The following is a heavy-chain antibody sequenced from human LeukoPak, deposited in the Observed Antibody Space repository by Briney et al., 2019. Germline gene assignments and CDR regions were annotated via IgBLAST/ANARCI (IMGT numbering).Heavy chain of an antibody. CDR1: GGSISGYY. V-gene: IGHV4-59*08. CDR3: AILTPYYVSSGYYYPFDY. Sequence: SETLSLTCTASGGSISGYYWSWIRQPPGKGLEWIGYIYYSGSTNYNPSLKSRVTISVDTSKNQFSLKLSSVTAADTAVYYCAILTPYYVSSGYYYPFDYWGQGTLVTVSS. CDR2: IYYSGST. J-gene: IGHJ4*02. D-gene: IGHD3-22*01.